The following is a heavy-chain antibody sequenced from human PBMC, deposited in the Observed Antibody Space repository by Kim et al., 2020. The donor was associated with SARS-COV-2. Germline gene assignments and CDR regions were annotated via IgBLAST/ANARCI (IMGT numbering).Heavy chain of an antibody. CDR2: IGDYSSFI. CDR3: ARDSFAGTSPPADY. V-gene: IGHV3-21*01. J-gene: IGHJ4*02. CDR1: GFSFTSYT. D-gene: IGHD1-1*01. Sequence: GGSLRLSCAASGFSFTSYTMNWVRQAPGKGLEWISTIGDYSSFIYYADSVKGRFTISRDDAKNSLYLQMNSLRAEDTAVYYCARDSFAGTSPPADYWGQGTLVTVPS.